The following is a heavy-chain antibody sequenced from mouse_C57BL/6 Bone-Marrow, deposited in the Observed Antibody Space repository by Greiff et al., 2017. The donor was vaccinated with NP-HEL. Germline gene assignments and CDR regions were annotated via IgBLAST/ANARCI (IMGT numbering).Heavy chain of an antibody. Sequence: VQLQQSGPELVKPGASVKISCKASGYSFTDYNMNWVKQSNGKSLEWIGVINPNYGTTSYNQKFKGKATLTVDQSSSTAYMQLNSLTSEDSAVYDWATPYDYGSSFSSFAYWGQGTLVTVSA. CDR2: INPNYGTT. V-gene: IGHV1-39*01. CDR3: ATPYDYGSSFSSFAY. CDR1: GYSFTDYN. J-gene: IGHJ3*01. D-gene: IGHD1-1*01.